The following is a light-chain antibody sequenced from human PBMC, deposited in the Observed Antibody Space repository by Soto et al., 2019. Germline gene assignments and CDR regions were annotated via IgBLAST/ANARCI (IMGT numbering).Light chain of an antibody. CDR1: QSLTGGY. J-gene: IGKJ1*01. CDR2: GAS. CDR3: QQYGT. V-gene: IGKV3-20*01. Sequence: DIVLTQSPGTLSLSPGERATLSCRASQSLTGGYLAWYQQKPGQATRLVIFGASSRATGIPDRFSGSGSGTDFTLTISRLEPEDFAVYYCQQYGTFDQATKVEIK.